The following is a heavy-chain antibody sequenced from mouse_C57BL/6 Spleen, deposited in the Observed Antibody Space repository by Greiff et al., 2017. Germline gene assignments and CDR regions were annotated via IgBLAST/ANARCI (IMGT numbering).Heavy chain of an antibody. V-gene: IGHV5-4*01. CDR2: ISDGGSYT. CDR1: GFTFSSYA. D-gene: IGHD2-4*01. CDR3: ARDDYDGDPFDY. J-gene: IGHJ2*01. Sequence: EVQGVESGGGLVKPGGSLKLSCAASGFTFSSYAMSWVRQTPEKRLEWVATISDGGSYTYYPDNVKGRFTISRDNAKNNLYLQMSHLKSEDTAMYYCARDDYDGDPFDYWGQGTTLTVSS.